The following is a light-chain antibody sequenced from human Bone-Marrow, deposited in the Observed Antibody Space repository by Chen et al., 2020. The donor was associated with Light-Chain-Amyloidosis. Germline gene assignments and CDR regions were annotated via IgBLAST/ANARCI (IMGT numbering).Light chain of an antibody. Sequence: QSALTQPASGSGSPGQSITISCTGTSRDIGSYNYVSWYQQLPGKAPSLILYEVNQLPSWVSPRFSGSKSDNTASLTICGRQAEDEADYYWRAYSMRSPLYICGNGTTVTVL. CDR3: RAYSMRSPLYI. CDR1: SRDIGSYNY. V-gene: IGLV2-14*01. CDR2: EVN. J-gene: IGLJ1*01.